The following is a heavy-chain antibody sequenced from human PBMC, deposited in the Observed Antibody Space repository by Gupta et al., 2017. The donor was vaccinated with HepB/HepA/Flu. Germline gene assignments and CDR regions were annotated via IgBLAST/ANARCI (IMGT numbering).Heavy chain of an antibody. J-gene: IGHJ4*02. D-gene: IGHD3-16*02. Sequence: QVQLQESGPGLVKPSGTLSLTCAVSGGSISSSNWWSWVRQPPGKGLEWIGEIYHSGSTNYNPSLKSRVTISVDKSKNQFSLKLSSVTAADTAVYYCARDQLHSRSNYDYVWGSYRSDYWGQGTLVTVSS. CDR3: ARDQLHSRSNYDYVWGSYRSDY. CDR2: IYHSGST. CDR1: GGSISSSNW. V-gene: IGHV4-4*02.